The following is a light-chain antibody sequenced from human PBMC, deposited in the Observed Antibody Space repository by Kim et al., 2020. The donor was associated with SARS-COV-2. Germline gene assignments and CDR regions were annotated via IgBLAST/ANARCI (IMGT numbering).Light chain of an antibody. CDR1: KLGDKY. J-gene: IGLJ2*01. Sequence: SYELTQPPSVSVSPGQTASITCSGDKLGDKYACWYQQKPGQSPVLVIYQDSKRPSGIPERFSGSNSGYTATLTISGPQAMDESDYYCQAWESSTVVFGGG. CDR3: QAWESSTVV. V-gene: IGLV3-1*01. CDR2: QDS.